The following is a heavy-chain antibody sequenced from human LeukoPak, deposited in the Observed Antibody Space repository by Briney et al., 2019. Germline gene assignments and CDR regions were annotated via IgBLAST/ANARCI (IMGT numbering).Heavy chain of an antibody. Sequence: GGSRRPSCAAPGFTFSTYGMHWVRQAPGKVMGGVAVVWYDGSNKYSAEPVKGRFTISSDNAWKSLYLQMTSLRAEDTAVYYCARKGNILTGYYDHWGQGTLVTVSS. CDR1: GFTFSTYG. CDR3: ARKGNILTGYYDH. CDR2: VWYDGSNK. D-gene: IGHD3-9*01. V-gene: IGHV3-33*01. J-gene: IGHJ5*02.